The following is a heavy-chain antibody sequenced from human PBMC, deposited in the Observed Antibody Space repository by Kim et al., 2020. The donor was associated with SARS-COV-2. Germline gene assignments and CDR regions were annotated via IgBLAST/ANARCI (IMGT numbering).Heavy chain of an antibody. CDR1: GGSISSSSYY. J-gene: IGHJ3*02. CDR2: IYYSGST. Sequence: SETLSLTCTVSGGSISSSSYYWGWIRQPPGKGLEWIGSIYYSGSTYYNPSLKSRVTISVDTSKNQFSLKLSSVTAADTAVYYCASTHYYGSGSYYDDAFDIWGQGTMVTVSS. CDR3: ASTHYYGSGSYYDDAFDI. D-gene: IGHD3-10*01. V-gene: IGHV4-39*01.